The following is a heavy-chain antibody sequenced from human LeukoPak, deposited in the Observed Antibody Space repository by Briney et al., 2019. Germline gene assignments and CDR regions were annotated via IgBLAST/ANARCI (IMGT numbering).Heavy chain of an antibody. Sequence: GGSLRLSCAASGFTSSSYAMSWVRQAPGKGLEWVSAISGSGGSTYYADSVRGRFTISRDTAKKSLYLQMNSLRAEDTAVYYSARARDGRYCSGGSCYSFWYYYYYYMDVWGKGTTVTVSS. CDR1: GFTSSSYA. CDR2: ISGSGGST. CDR3: ARARDGRYCSGGSCYSFWYYYYYYMDV. D-gene: IGHD2-15*01. V-gene: IGHV3-23*01. J-gene: IGHJ6*03.